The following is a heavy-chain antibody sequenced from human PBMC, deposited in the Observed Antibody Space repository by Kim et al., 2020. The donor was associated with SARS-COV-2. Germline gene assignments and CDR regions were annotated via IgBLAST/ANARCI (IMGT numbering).Heavy chain of an antibody. J-gene: IGHJ6*02. D-gene: IGHD3-10*01. Sequence: SETLSLTCTVSGGSISSYYWSWIRQPPGKGLEWIGYIYYSGSTNYNPSLKSRVTISVDTSKNQFSLKLSSVTAADTAVYYCAREVRGYLNYYYYGMDVWGQGTTVTVSS. CDR2: IYYSGST. CDR3: AREVRGYLNYYYYGMDV. CDR1: GGSISSYY. V-gene: IGHV4-59*13.